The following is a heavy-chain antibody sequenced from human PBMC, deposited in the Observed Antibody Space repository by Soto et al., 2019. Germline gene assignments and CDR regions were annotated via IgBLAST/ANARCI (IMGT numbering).Heavy chain of an antibody. CDR1: GFRFSGYA. D-gene: IGHD3-10*01. CDR2: ISGNGDTT. CDR3: AKKSYCCAGDRGPLDI. J-gene: IGHJ3*02. Sequence: EVQLLESGGGLVQPGGSLRLSCAASGFRFSGYAMNWVRQAPGKGLEWVSVISGNGDTTFYADSVKGRLTISRDNSRNTLYLQMNSLRAKDTAVYYCAKKSYCCAGDRGPLDIWGQGTMVPVSS. V-gene: IGHV3-23*01.